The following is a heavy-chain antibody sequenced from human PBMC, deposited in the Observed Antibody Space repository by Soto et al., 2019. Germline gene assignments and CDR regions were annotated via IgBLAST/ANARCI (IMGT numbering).Heavy chain of an antibody. J-gene: IGHJ6*02. D-gene: IGHD3-10*01. Sequence: QVQLQESGPGLVKPSGTLSLTCAVSGGSISSSNWWRWFRQPPGQGLEWIGEIDHSGSTNYTPSLMSRLTISVDRSKNQLSLKLRSVTAADTAVYYCTRDMIDGSERSHYYYAMDVWGRGTTVTVSS. CDR3: TRDMIDGSERSHYYYAMDV. V-gene: IGHV4-4*02. CDR2: IDHSGST. CDR1: GGSISSSNW.